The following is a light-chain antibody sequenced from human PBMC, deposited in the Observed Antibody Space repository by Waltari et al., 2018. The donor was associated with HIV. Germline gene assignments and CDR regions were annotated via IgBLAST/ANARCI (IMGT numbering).Light chain of an antibody. J-gene: IGLJ1*01. CDR2: AVT. Sequence: QSALTQPASVSGSPGQSITISCTATSSDVASYNLVSWYQQHPGKAPKVRIYAVTKRPSGGSNRFSGSKAGNTASLTISGLQAEDEADYYCCSYAGTGTDVFGTGTKVTVL. V-gene: IGLV2-23*02. CDR3: CSYAGTGTDV. CDR1: SSDVASYNL.